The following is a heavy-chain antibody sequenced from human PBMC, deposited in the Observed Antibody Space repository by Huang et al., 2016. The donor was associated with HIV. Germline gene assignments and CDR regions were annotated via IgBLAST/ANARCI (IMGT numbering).Heavy chain of an antibody. D-gene: IGHD6-13*01. Sequence: QVQLVESGGGVVQPGRSLRIFCAASGFTFSSYGMDWVRQAPGKGLWWVAVISYDAKTKYYADYVKVRFSISRDKSKTTVYLQLNRLRLEDTAVYYCAKGGSAAAVLDFWGQGTLVTVSS. CDR3: AKGGSAAAVLDF. J-gene: IGHJ4*02. CDR2: ISYDAKTK. V-gene: IGHV3-30*18. CDR1: GFTFSSYG.